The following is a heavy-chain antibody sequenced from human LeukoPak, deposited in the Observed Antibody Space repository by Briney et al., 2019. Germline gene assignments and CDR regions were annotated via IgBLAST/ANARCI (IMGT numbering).Heavy chain of an antibody. CDR3: ARIPRAITTEWYFDY. CDR2: INPSGGST. Sequence: ASVKVSCKASGYTFTSYYMHWVRQAPGQGLEWMGIINPSGGSTSYAQKFQGRVTITADKSTSTAYMELSSLRSEDTAVYYCARIPRAITTEWYFDYWGQGTLVTVSS. D-gene: IGHD3-22*01. J-gene: IGHJ4*02. CDR1: GYTFTSYY. V-gene: IGHV1-46*01.